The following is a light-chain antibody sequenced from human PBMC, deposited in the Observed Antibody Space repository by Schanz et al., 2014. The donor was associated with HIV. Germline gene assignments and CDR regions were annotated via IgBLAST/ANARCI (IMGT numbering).Light chain of an antibody. CDR3: AAWDVNLNGPV. J-gene: IGLJ2*01. V-gene: IGLV1-47*01. CDR1: NSNIGGNY. CDR2: RNN. Sequence: QSVLTQPPSASGTPGQRVTISCSGSNSNIGGNYVYWYQQLPGTAPKLLIYRNNQRPSGVPDRFSGSKSGTSASLAISGLQSEDEADYYCAAWDVNLNGPVFGGGTKLTV.